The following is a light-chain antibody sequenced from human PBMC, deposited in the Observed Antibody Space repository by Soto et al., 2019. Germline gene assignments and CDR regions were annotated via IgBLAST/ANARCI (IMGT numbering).Light chain of an antibody. V-gene: IGLV2-8*01. Sequence: QSVLTQPTSVSGSPGQSITISCTGTSTDVGEYNYVSWYQHHPGKAPKLLIYEVFRRPSGVPDRFSGSKSGNTASLTVSGLQAEDEADYYCSSYAGRDSWRFGGGTKVTVL. CDR1: STDVGEYNY. CDR3: SSYAGRDSWR. J-gene: IGLJ3*02. CDR2: EVF.